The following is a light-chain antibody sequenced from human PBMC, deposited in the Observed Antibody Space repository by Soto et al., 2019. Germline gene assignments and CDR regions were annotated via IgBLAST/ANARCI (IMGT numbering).Light chain of an antibody. J-gene: IGKJ1*01. CDR1: QSIYNY. Sequence: DIQMTQSPSSLSASVGDRVTITCRASQSIYNYLNWYQQKPGKAPQLLIFAASSLQSGVPSRFSGSESGTDFTLTISSLQPEDFATYYCQQRYSTPRTLGQGTKVDIK. CDR2: AAS. V-gene: IGKV1-39*01. CDR3: QQRYSTPRT.